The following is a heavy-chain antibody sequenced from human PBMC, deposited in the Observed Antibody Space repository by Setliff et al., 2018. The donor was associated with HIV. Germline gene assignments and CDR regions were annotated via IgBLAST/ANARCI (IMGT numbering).Heavy chain of an antibody. D-gene: IGHD6-6*01. CDR1: GDSVSSASYY. V-gene: IGHV4-61*01. CDR3: ASEAWTSYRSSSGYYYYMDV. J-gene: IGHJ6*03. CDR2: IYYSGTT. Sequence: SETLSLTCTVSGDSVSSASYYWSWIRQPPGKGLEWIGYIYYSGTTKYNPSLKRRVTISVDTSKNQFSLKLSSVTAADTAVYYCASEAWTSYRSSSGYYYYMDVWGKGTTVTVSS.